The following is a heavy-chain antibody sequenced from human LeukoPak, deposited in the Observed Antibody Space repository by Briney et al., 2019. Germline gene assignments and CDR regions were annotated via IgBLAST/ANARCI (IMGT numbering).Heavy chain of an antibody. V-gene: IGHV3-74*01. CDR3: ARADIVVVPAAVRDFWFDP. J-gene: IGHJ5*02. CDR1: GFTFSSYW. CDR2: INSDGGST. D-gene: IGHD2-2*01. Sequence: GGSLRLSCAASGFTFSSYWMHWVRQAPGKGLVWVSRINSDGGSTSYADSVKGRFTISRDNAKNTLYLQMNSLRAEDTAVYYCARADIVVVPAAVRDFWFDPWGQGTLVTVSP.